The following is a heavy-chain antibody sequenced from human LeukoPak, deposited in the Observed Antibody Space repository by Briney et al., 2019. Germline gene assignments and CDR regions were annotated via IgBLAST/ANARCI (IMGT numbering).Heavy chain of an antibody. CDR1: GFTFSSFW. CDR3: ARGGRAGQRLLV. CDR2: IKEDGSMV. J-gene: IGHJ4*02. D-gene: IGHD6-25*01. Sequence: PGGSLRLSCAASGFTFSSFWMSWVRQAPGKGLEWVAHIKEDGSMVSYVDSVKGRFTISRDNAKNSVYLQMNSLRVEDTALYYCARGGRAGQRLLVWGQGTLVTVSS. V-gene: IGHV3-7*02.